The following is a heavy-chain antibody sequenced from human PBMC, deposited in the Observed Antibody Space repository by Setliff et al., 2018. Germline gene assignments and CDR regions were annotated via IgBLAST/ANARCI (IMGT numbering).Heavy chain of an antibody. J-gene: IGHJ6*02. CDR1: GFTFSSYA. D-gene: IGHD1-26*01. Sequence: PGGSLRLSCAASGFTFSSYAMSWVRQAPGKGLEWVSAISGSGGSTYYADSVKGRFTISRDNSKNTLYLQMNSLRAEDTAVYYCANAPGDYYYYGMDVWGQGTTVTVSS. CDR2: ISGSGGST. CDR3: ANAPGDYYYYGMDV. V-gene: IGHV3-23*01.